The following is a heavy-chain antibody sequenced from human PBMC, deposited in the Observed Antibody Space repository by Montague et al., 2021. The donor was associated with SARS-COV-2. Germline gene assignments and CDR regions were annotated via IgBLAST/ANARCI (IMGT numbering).Heavy chain of an antibody. CDR1: GATANSGDFY. V-gene: IGHV4-61*08. Sequence: SETLSLTCTVSGATANSGDFYWSWIRQAPGKGLEWMGYIYYSVDTNYNPSLKSRISISVDRSMNQFSLKLSSVTAADTAVYFCTRNAHYGSASYYIDYWGLGTVVIVSS. J-gene: IGHJ4*02. CDR2: IYYSVDT. D-gene: IGHD3-10*01. CDR3: TRNAHYGSASYYIDY.